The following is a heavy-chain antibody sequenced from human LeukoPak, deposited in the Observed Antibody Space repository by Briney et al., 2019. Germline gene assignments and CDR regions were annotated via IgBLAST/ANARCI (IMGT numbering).Heavy chain of an antibody. V-gene: IGHV4-59*01. Sequence: SETLSLTCTVSGGSNSSYYWSWIQQPPGKGLQWIGSIYYSGTTNYNASLKSRLTISVDTSKHQFSLKLRSVTAADTAVYYCARGGDSSGPNDYWGQGTLVTVSS. D-gene: IGHD3-22*01. CDR1: GGSNSSYY. J-gene: IGHJ4*02. CDR2: IYYSGTT. CDR3: ARGGDSSGPNDY.